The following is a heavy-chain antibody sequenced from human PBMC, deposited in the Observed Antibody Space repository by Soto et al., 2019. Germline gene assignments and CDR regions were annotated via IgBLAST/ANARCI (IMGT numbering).Heavy chain of an antibody. CDR2: IVVGSGNT. CDR3: AADRYCTSTSCSDAFDI. D-gene: IGHD2-2*01. J-gene: IGHJ3*02. Sequence: QMQLVQSGPEVKKPGTSVKVSCKASGFTFTSSAVQWVRQARGQRLEWIGWIVVGSGNTNYAQKFQERVTITRDMSTSTAYMELSSLRSEDTAVYYYAADRYCTSTSCSDAFDIWGQGTMVTVSS. V-gene: IGHV1-58*01. CDR1: GFTFTSSA.